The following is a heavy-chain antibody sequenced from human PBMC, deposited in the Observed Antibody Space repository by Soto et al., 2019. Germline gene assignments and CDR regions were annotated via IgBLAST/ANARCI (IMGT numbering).Heavy chain of an antibody. CDR1: GASFGGYY. CDR2: ITHTGGT. Sequence: QVQLQQWGAGLLKPSETVSLNCAVYGASFGGYYWNWIRQPPGKGLEWIGDITHTGGTNYNPSLKGRVTISIDKSKSQFSLNLTSVTAADTAVYYCARVGRAIRGIITYDYWGPGTLVTVSS. D-gene: IGHD3-10*01. J-gene: IGHJ4*01. CDR3: ARVGRAIRGIITYDY. V-gene: IGHV4-34*01.